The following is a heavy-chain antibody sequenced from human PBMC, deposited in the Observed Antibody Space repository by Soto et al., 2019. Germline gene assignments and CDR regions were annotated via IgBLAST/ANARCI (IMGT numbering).Heavy chain of an antibody. V-gene: IGHV1-46*01. CDR2: INPSGGST. D-gene: IGHD6-13*01. J-gene: IGHJ4*02. CDR1: GYTFTSYY. Sequence: QVQLVQSGAEVKKPGASVKVSCKASGYTFTSYYMHWVRQAPGQGLEWMGIINPSGGSTSYAQKCLGRVAITRDTSTSTVYMELSSLRSEDTAVYYWARDVGSSRHYWGQGTLVTVSS. CDR3: ARDVGSSRHY.